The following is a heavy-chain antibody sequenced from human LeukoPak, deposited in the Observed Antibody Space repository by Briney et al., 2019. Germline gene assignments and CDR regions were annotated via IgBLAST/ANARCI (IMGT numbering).Heavy chain of an antibody. CDR1: GFSIRTSGMR. V-gene: IGHV2-70*04. D-gene: IGHD1-26*01. J-gene: IGHJ4*02. CDR3: ARGGGATAVDY. Sequence: SGPALVKPXQTLTLTCTFTGFSIRTSGMRVGWIRQPPGKALEWLARIDWDDDKFYSKSLKPRLTISKDTSKNQVVLTMTNMDPVDTATYYCARGGGATAVDYWGQGTLVTVSS. CDR2: IDWDDDK.